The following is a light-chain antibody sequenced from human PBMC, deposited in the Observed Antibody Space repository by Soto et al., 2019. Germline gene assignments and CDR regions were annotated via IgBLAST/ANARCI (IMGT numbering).Light chain of an antibody. Sequence: EIVLTQSPATLSLSPGERATLACRASQSISSNYLAWYQQKPGQAPRLLIYDASNRATGIPARFSGSGSGTDFTLTISSLEPDDSAVYYCQQYGSSPRTFGQGTRLEIK. CDR3: QQYGSSPRT. CDR1: QSISSNY. J-gene: IGKJ5*01. CDR2: DAS. V-gene: IGKV3-20*01.